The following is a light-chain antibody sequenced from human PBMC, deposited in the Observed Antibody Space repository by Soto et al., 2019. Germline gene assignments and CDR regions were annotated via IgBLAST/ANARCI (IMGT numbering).Light chain of an antibody. J-gene: IGLJ1*01. Sequence: QSALTQPPSASGSPGQSVAISCTGTSSDVGGYNYVSWYQQHPGKAPKLMIYEVNKRPSGVPDRFSGSKSGNTASLTVSGLQAEDEAEYYCSSDAGSTNVFGTGTKLTVL. CDR1: SSDVGGYNY. CDR3: SSDAGSTNV. V-gene: IGLV2-8*01. CDR2: EVN.